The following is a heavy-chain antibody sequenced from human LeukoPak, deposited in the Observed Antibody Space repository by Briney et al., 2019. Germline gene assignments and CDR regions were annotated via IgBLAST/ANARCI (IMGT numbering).Heavy chain of an antibody. CDR2: IYTSGST. Sequence: SETLSLTCTVSGGSISSYYWSWIRQPAGKGLEWIGRIYTSGSTNYNPSLKSRVTISVDTSKNQFSLKLSSVTAADTAVYYCAREAIKVDYGDYVRSFDIWGQGTMVTVSS. J-gene: IGHJ3*02. CDR1: GGSISSYY. D-gene: IGHD4-17*01. CDR3: AREAIKVDYGDYVRSFDI. V-gene: IGHV4-4*07.